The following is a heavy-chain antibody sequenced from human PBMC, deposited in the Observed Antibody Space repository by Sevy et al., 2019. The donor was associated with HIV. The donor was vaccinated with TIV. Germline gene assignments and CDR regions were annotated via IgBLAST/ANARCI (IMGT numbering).Heavy chain of an antibody. CDR2: IYTSGST. Sequence: SETLSLTCTVSGGSISNYYWSWIRQPAGKGLEWIGRIYTSGSTNYNPSLKSRVTMSVDTSKKQVSLKLRSVTAADTAVYYCARDPYYYAMDVWGQGTTVTVS. D-gene: IGHD3-10*01. J-gene: IGHJ6*02. CDR3: ARDPYYYAMDV. V-gene: IGHV4-4*07. CDR1: GGSISNYY.